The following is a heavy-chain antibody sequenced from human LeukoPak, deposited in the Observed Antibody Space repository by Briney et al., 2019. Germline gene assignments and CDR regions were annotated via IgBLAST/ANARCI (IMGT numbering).Heavy chain of an antibody. V-gene: IGHV1-69*13. Sequence: SVKVSCKGSGGTLSSYAISWVRQAPGQGLEWMGGIIPIFGTANYAQKFQGRVTITADESTSTAYMELSSLRSEDTAVYYCARSYQLLLYYFDYWGQGTLVTVSS. D-gene: IGHD2-2*01. CDR1: GGTLSSYA. CDR2: IIPIFGTA. CDR3: ARSYQLLLYYFDY. J-gene: IGHJ4*02.